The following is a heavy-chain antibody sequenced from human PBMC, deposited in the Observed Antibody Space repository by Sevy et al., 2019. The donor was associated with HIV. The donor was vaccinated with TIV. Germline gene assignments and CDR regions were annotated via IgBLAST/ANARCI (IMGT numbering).Heavy chain of an antibody. CDR1: GGSISSGSYY. CDR2: IYTSGST. CDR3: ARERSIAVAGTDAFDI. D-gene: IGHD6-19*01. Sequence: SETLSLTCTVSGGSISSGSYYWSWIRQPAGKGLEWIGRIYTSGSTNYNPSIKSRVTISVDTSKNQFSLKLSSVTAAETAVYYCARERSIAVAGTDAFDIWGQGTMVTVSS. V-gene: IGHV4-61*02. J-gene: IGHJ3*02.